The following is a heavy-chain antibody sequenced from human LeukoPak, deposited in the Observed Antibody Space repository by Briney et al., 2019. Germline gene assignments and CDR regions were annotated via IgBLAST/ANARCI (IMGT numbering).Heavy chain of an antibody. J-gene: IGHJ4*02. CDR1: GFIFSSYG. Sequence: GGSLRLSCAASGFIFSSYGMHWVRQAPGKGLEWVAVISYDGGNISYTDSVKGRFTISRDNSKNTLYLQMNSLRAEDTAVYYCARPMVRGVSIPNYWGQGTLVTVSS. D-gene: IGHD3-10*01. CDR2: ISYDGGNI. CDR3: ARPMVRGVSIPNY. V-gene: IGHV3-30*03.